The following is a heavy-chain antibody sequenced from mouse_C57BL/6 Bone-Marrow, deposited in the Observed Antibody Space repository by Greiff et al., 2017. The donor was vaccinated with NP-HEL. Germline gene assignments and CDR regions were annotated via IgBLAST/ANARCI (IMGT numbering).Heavy chain of an antibody. D-gene: IGHD2-3*01. Sequence: EVQLQQSGAELVRPGASVKLSCTASGFNIKDDYMHWVKQRPEQGLEWIGWIDPENGDTESASRFQGKATITAYTSTTTTYLQLSSLTVEDTAVSYCTTGGYYGRYFDVWGTGTAITVTS. CDR3: TTGGYYGRYFDV. V-gene: IGHV14-4*01. CDR1: GFNIKDDY. J-gene: IGHJ1*03. CDR2: IDPENGDT.